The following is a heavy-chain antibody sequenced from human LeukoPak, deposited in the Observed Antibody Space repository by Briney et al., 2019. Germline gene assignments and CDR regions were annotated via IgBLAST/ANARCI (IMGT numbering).Heavy chain of an antibody. CDR2: INPSGGST. V-gene: IGHV1-46*01. Sequence: GASVKVSCKASGYTFTSYYMHWVRQAPGQGLEWMGIINPSGGSTSYAQKFQGRVTMTRDMSTSTVYMELSSLRSEDTAVYYCARARIVGATWGSLDYWGQGTLVTVSS. CDR1: GYTFTSYY. D-gene: IGHD1-26*01. CDR3: ARARIVGATWGSLDY. J-gene: IGHJ4*02.